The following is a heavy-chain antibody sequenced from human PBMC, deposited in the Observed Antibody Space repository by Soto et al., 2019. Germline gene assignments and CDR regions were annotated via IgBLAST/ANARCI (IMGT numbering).Heavy chain of an antibody. J-gene: IGHJ4*02. V-gene: IGHV3-30*18. CDR2: ISYDGSNK. CDR1: GFTFSSYG. D-gene: IGHD2-21*02. Sequence: GGSLRLSCAASGFTFSSYGMHWVRQAPGKGLEWVAVISYDGSNKYYADSVKGRFTISRDNSKNTLYLQMNSLRAEDTAVYYCAKGHCGGGDCYSNYGGQGTLVTVSS. CDR3: AKGHCGGGDCYSNY.